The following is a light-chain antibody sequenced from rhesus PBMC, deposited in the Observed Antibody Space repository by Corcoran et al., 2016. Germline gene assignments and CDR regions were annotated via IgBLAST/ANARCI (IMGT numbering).Light chain of an antibody. CDR2: EAS. Sequence: DIQMTQSPSSLSASVGDRVTITCRASQGITNDLAWYQQKPGETPKLLIYEASSLQSGIPSRFSGSGSGTDSTFTVSSLHSEDVATYYCQHNFGPPYSFGQGTKVEIK. CDR1: QGITND. J-gene: IGKJ2*01. V-gene: IGKV1-25*01. CDR3: QHNFGPPYS.